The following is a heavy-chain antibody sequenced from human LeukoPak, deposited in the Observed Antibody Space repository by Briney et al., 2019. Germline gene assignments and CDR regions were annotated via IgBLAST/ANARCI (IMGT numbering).Heavy chain of an antibody. CDR3: ARGFGEFF. Sequence: PGGSLRLSCAASGFTLNKYGMHWVRQAPGKGLEWVAVISNDGKNKHYIDSVKGRFTISRDNSRNTLYLEMNSLRPEDTALYYCARGFGEFFWGQGTLVTVSS. J-gene: IGHJ4*02. D-gene: IGHD3-10*01. CDR1: GFTLNKYG. CDR2: ISNDGKNK. V-gene: IGHV3-30*03.